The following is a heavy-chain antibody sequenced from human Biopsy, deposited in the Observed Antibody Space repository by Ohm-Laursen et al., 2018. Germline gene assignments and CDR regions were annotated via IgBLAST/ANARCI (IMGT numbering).Heavy chain of an antibody. CDR3: AQTRNDYGGFYFDY. D-gene: IGHD4/OR15-4a*01. Sequence: SETLSLTCTLSGDSITRSYWSWIRQSPGKGLEWIGTIRNTYFRTSLKSRVTMSVDTSKNQFSLKLSSVTAADTGVYYCAQTRNDYGGFYFDYWGRGTLVTVSS. V-gene: IGHV4-59*04. J-gene: IGHJ4*02. CDR2: IRNT. CDR1: GDSITRSY.